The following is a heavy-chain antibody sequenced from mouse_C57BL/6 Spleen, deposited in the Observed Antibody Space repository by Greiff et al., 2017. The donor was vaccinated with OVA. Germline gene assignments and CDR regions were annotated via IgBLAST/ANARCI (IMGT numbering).Heavy chain of an antibody. Sequence: QVQLQQPGAELVKPGASVKMSCKASGYTFTSYWITWVKQRPGQGLEWIGDIYPGSGSTNYNEKLKSKATLTVDTSSSTAYMQLSSLTSEDSAVYYCARSISGYPDDWGQGTTLTVSS. V-gene: IGHV1-55*01. CDR1: GYTFTSYW. D-gene: IGHD3-2*02. CDR3: ARSISGYPDD. CDR2: IYPGSGST. J-gene: IGHJ2*01.